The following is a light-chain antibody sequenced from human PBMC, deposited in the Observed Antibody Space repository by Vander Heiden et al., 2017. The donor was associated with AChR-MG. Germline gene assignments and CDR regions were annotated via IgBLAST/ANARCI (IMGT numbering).Light chain of an antibody. CDR1: QDIRNF. CDR3: QRDDHQQIT. CDR2: NAS. Sequence: DIQMMQSPSSLSASVGDRVTITCRASQDIRNFLNWYHQRPGKAPNLLIYNASYLQTGVPSRFSGSGSEADYTFTISILQPEDIGTYYCQRDDHQQITFGHGTKVVVK. V-gene: IGKV1-33*01. J-gene: IGKJ3*01.